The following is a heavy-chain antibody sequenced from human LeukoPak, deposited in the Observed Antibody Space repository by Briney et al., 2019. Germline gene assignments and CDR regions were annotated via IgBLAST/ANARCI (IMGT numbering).Heavy chain of an antibody. CDR3: ARRRYYDGSGYLE. CDR1: GDSVSRSDSY. CDR2: MYYSGRT. D-gene: IGHD3-22*01. J-gene: IGHJ1*01. V-gene: IGHV4-39*01. Sequence: PSETLSLTCSVSGDSVSRSDSYWDWIRQPPGKGVEWIGTMYYSGRTYYSPSLKSRITMSVDPSNNQFSLNLRSVTAADTALYYCARRRYYDGSGYLEWGQGTLLSVSS.